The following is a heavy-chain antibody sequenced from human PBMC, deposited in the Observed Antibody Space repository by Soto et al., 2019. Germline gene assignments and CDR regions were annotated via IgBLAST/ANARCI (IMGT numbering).Heavy chain of an antibody. J-gene: IGHJ2*01. CDR1: GFTFSSYA. V-gene: IGHV3-30-3*01. CDR2: ISYDGSNK. CDR3: ARDLRLVGLGEHDL. Sequence: GGSLRLSCAASGFTFSSYAMHWVRQAPGKGLEWVAVISYDGSNKYYADSVKGRFTISRDNSKNTLYLQMNSLRVEDTAVYYCARDLRLVGLGEHDLWGRGTLVTVDS. D-gene: IGHD3-10*01.